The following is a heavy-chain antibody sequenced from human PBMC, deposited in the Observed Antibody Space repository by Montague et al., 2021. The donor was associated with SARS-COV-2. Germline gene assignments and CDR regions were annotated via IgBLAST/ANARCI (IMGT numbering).Heavy chain of an antibody. CDR2: TYYRSKWYN. J-gene: IGHJ5*02. CDR1: GDSVSSNSVS. Sequence: CAISGDSVSSNSVSWNWIRQSPSIGLEWLGRTYYRSKWYNDYSVSVKSRITINPDTSKNQFSLQLNSVTPEDTAMYYCTYHSGSYVWFDPWGQGILVIVSS. D-gene: IGHD1-26*01. V-gene: IGHV6-1*01. CDR3: TYHSGSYVWFDP.